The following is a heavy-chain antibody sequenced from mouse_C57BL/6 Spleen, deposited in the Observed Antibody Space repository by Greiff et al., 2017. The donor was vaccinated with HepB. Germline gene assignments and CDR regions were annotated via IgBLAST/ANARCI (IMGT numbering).Heavy chain of an antibody. Sequence: QVHVKQSGAELVRPGASVKLSCKASGSTFTDYYINWVKQRPGQGLEWIARIYPGSGNTYYNEKFKGKATLTAEKSSSTAYMQLSSLTSEDSAVYFCAGNFYAMDYWGQGTSVTVSS. CDR3: AGNFYAMDY. CDR2: IYPGSGNT. CDR1: GSTFTDYY. V-gene: IGHV1-76*01. J-gene: IGHJ4*01. D-gene: IGHD2-1*01.